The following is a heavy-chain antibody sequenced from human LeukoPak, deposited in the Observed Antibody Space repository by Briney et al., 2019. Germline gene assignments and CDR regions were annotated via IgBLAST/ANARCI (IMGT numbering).Heavy chain of an antibody. CDR3: ARDGASADGIAAAGRLYNWFDP. V-gene: IGHV3-21*01. J-gene: IGHJ5*02. D-gene: IGHD6-13*01. Sequence: GGSLRLSCAASGFTFSSYSMNWLRQAPGKGLEWVSSISSSSSYIYYADSVKGRFTISRDNAKNSLYLQMNSLRAEDTAVYYCARDGASADGIAAAGRLYNWFDPWGQGTLVTVSS. CDR1: GFTFSSYS. CDR2: ISSSSSYI.